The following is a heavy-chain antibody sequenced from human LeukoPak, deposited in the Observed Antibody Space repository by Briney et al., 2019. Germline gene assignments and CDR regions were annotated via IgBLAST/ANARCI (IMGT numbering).Heavy chain of an antibody. D-gene: IGHD4-17*01. CDR3: ATWDDYGDFVAFEY. V-gene: IGHV3-21*01. J-gene: IGHJ4*02. Sequence: PGGSLRLSCGGSGFTFSSYTMNWVRQARGKGLEWVASISSSATYIYYADSVRGRFTISRDDAKKSVFLHMNSLRAEDTAVYFCATWDDYGDFVAFEYWGQGTLVTVSS. CDR2: ISSSATYI. CDR1: GFTFSSYT.